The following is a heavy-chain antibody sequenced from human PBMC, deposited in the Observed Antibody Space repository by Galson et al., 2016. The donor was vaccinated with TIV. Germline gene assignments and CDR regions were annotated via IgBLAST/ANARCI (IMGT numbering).Heavy chain of an antibody. Sequence: SVKVSCKASGGTFSNFVISWVRQAPGQGLEWMGSINPIFGTANYAQKFQGRVTITADTSTSTIYMELSSLRSEDTAVYYCVRGRGYYFGSGSSYFAYWGPGILVTVSS. CDR3: VRGRGYYFGSGSSYFAY. CDR1: GGTFSNFV. V-gene: IGHV1-69*06. CDR2: INPIFGTA. D-gene: IGHD3-10*01. J-gene: IGHJ4*02.